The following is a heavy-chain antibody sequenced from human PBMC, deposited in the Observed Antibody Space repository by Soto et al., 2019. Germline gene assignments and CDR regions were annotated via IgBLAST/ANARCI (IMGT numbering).Heavy chain of an antibody. V-gene: IGHV1-2*02. J-gene: IGHJ3*02. CDR2: INPATGAA. CDR3: ARGGGVGVAGSAAFDM. Sequence: QLHLVQSGAVVKKPGASVTVSCSASGYPVTAYYMHWVRQAPGRGLEWMGGINPATGAAKYAQTFQGRVTMPRDTSTRTVFRELSGLTSEDTAVFYCARGGGVGVAGSAAFDMWGQGTLVTVSS. CDR1: GYPVTAYY. D-gene: IGHD3-3*01.